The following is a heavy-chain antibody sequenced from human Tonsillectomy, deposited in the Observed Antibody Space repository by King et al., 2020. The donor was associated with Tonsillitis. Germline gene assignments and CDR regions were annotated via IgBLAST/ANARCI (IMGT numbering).Heavy chain of an antibody. CDR1: GFTFRTYA. J-gene: IGHJ4*02. V-gene: IGHV3-30*04. D-gene: IGHD3-22*01. CDR2: ITYDGSNK. CDR3: ARSYYDSSGYLSY. Sequence: VQLVESGGGVVQPGRSLRLSCAASGFTFRTYAMHWVRQAPGKGLEWVAVITYDGSNKFYADSVKGRFIISRDNSKNTLYLQMNSLRAEDTAVYYCARSYYDSSGYLSYWRQGTLVTVSS.